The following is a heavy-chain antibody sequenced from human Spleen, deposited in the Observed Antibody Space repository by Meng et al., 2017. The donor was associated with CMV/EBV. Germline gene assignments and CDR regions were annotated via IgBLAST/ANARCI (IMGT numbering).Heavy chain of an antibody. J-gene: IGHJ4*02. CDR2: IDSDGRDI. CDR3: ARGVAESLGWEMGY. CDR1: GFTLRRYW. D-gene: IGHD1-26*01. Sequence: EVQLVESGGGLVQRGGSLRLSCAASGFTLRRYWMHWVRQAPGKGLEWVSRIDSDGRDITYADSVRGRFTISRDDAKNTLYLQMNSLRVEDTAVYYCARGVAESLGWEMGYWGQGTMVTVSS. V-gene: IGHV3-74*03.